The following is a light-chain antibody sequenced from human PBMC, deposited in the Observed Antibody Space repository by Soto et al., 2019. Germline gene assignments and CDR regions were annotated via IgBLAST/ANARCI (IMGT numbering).Light chain of an antibody. CDR1: QSVSSNY. CDR2: SAS. J-gene: IGKJ4*01. Sequence: EIVLTQSPGTLSLSPGERVTLSCRASQSVSSNYLAWYQQKPGQAPRLLIYSASSRATGIPDRFSGSGSGTHFTLTINSLEPEYFAVYYCQQYGGSPRVTFGGGTKVEIK. V-gene: IGKV3-20*01. CDR3: QQYGGSPRVT.